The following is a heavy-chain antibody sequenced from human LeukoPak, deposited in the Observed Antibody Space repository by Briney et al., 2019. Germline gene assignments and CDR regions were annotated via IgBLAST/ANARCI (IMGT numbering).Heavy chain of an antibody. CDR1: GFTFSSYA. CDR2: ILYDGSNK. D-gene: IGHD4-17*01. V-gene: IGHV3-30*04. Sequence: PGRSLRLSCAASGFTFSSYAMHWVRQAPGKGLEWVAVILYDGSNKYYADSVKGRFTISRDNSKNTLYLQMNSLRAEDTAVYYCARIYGDYEDYWGQGTLVTVSS. J-gene: IGHJ4*02. CDR3: ARIYGDYEDY.